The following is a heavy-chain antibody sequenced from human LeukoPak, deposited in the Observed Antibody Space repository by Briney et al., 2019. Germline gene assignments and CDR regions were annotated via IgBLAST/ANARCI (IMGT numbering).Heavy chain of an antibody. CDR3: ARGATYGGGDY. CDR2: ISRSTTTI. CDR1: GFTFSLYS. Sequence: GGSLRLSCVASGFTFSLYSMHWVRQAPGKGLEWVSFISRSTTTISYSDFVKGRFTISRDNARNSLYLQMNSLRAEDTAVYYCARGATYGGGDYWGRGTLVTVSS. V-gene: IGHV3-48*01. J-gene: IGHJ4*02. D-gene: IGHD4-23*01.